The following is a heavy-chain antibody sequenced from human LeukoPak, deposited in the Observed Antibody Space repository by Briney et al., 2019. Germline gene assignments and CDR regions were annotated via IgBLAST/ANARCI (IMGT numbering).Heavy chain of an antibody. V-gene: IGHV3-30*02. CDR1: GFTFSSYG. CDR3: AKAPSNYYDSGGYFRD. CDR2: IRYDGSNK. D-gene: IGHD3-22*01. Sequence: PGGSLRLSCAASGFTFSSYGMHWVRQAPGKGLEWVAFIRYDGSNKYYADSVKGRFTISRDNSKNTLYLQMNSLRAEDTAVYYCAKAPSNYYDSGGYFRDWGQGTLVTVSS. J-gene: IGHJ4*02.